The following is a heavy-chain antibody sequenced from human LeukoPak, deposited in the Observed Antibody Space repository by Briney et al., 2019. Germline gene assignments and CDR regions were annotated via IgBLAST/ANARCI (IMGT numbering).Heavy chain of an antibody. CDR1: GYSITSAYY. D-gene: IGHD3-22*01. CDR2: IYHSGSS. J-gene: IGHJ4*02. CDR3: AREHYYDSTAYLD. Sequence: PSETLSLTCTVSGYSITSAYYWGWIRQSPGKGLAWIGSIYHSGSSYYNPSLKSRVTISVDTSKNHFSLKLTSVTAADTAVYYCAREHYYDSTAYLDWGQGTLVSVSS. V-gene: IGHV4-38-2*02.